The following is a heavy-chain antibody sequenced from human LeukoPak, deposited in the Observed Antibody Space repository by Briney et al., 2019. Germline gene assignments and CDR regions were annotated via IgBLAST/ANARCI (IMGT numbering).Heavy chain of an antibody. CDR3: ARGRSGYPYCYYYYYMDV. J-gene: IGHJ6*03. CDR1: GGSFSGYY. D-gene: IGHD3-22*01. CDR2: INHSGST. Sequence: NPSETLSLTCAVYGGSFSGYYWSWIRQPPGKGLEWIGEINHSGSTNYNPSLKSRVTISVDTSKNQFSLKLSSVTAADTAVYYCARGRSGYPYCYYYYYMDVWGKGTTVTVSS. V-gene: IGHV4-34*01.